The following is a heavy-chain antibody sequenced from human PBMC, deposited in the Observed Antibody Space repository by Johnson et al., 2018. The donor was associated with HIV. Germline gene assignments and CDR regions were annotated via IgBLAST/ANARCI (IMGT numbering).Heavy chain of an antibody. CDR1: GFTFTTYG. CDR3: ASDWGSRHAFDI. Sequence: QVQLVESGGGLVQPGGSLRLSCAASGFTFTTYGMHWVRQAPGKELEWVASLSYDGSTKDYADSVKGRFTISRDISKNTLYLQMNSLRAEDTAVYYCASDWGSRHAFDIWGQGTMVTVSS. V-gene: IGHV3-30*19. J-gene: IGHJ3*02. CDR2: LSYDGSTK. D-gene: IGHD7-27*01.